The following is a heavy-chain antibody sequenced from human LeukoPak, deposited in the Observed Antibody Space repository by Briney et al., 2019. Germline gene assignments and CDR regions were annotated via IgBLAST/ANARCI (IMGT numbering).Heavy chain of an antibody. J-gene: IGHJ4*02. CDR3: ARDIAAASDVDY. D-gene: IGHD6-13*01. Sequence: GGSLRLSCAASGFTFNNYGVHWVRQAPGKGLEWVAFVYYHGNTKYYAASVKGRFTISRDNAKNSLYLQMNSLRAEDTAVYYCARDIAAASDVDYWGQGTLVTVSS. CDR2: VYYHGNTK. V-gene: IGHV3-30*12. CDR1: GFTFNNYG.